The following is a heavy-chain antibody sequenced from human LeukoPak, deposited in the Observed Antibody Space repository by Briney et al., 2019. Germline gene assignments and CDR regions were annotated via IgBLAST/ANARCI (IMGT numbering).Heavy chain of an antibody. Sequence: SETLSLTCTVSGGSISSYYWSWIRQPPGKGLECIGSIYYSGSTNYNPSLKSRVTISVDTSKNQLSLKLSSVTAADTAVYYCAGREGYCGGGNCYSFFDYWGRGALVTVSS. CDR1: GGSISSYY. V-gene: IGHV4-59*08. CDR3: AGREGYCGGGNCYSFFDY. J-gene: IGHJ4*02. CDR2: IYYSGST. D-gene: IGHD2-15*01.